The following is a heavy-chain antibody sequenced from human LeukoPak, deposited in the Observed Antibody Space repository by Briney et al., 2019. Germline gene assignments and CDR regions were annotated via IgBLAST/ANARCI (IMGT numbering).Heavy chain of an antibody. V-gene: IGHV3-23*01. CDR3: ARDLDSSGYYHVVDS. J-gene: IGHJ4*02. D-gene: IGHD3-22*01. CDR1: GFTFSSYS. Sequence: PGGSLRLSCAASGFTFSSYSMNWVRQAPGKGLEWVSLISTSGRTHYADSVQGWFTISRDNSKNTLSLHMNSLRAEDTAVYYCARDLDSSGYYHVVDSWGQGALVTVSS. CDR2: ISTSGRT.